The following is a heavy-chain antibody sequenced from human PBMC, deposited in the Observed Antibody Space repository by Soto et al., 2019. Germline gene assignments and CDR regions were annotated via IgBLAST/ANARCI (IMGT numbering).Heavy chain of an antibody. CDR1: GFTFSMFG. D-gene: IGHD2-15*01. Sequence: TGGSLRLSCAASGFTFSMFGMHWVRQAPGRGLEWVALIWNDGNNKKYADSVKGRFTISRDNSKNTVYLEINSLRAEDTAVYYCARDGHGTYSENFDYWGQGTLVTVSS. CDR2: IWNDGNNK. V-gene: IGHV3-33*01. J-gene: IGHJ4*02. CDR3: ARDGHGTYSENFDY.